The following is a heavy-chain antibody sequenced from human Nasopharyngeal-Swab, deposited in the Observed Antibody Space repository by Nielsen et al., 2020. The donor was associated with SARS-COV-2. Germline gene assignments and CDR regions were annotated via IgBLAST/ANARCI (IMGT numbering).Heavy chain of an antibody. V-gene: IGHV3-48*02. J-gene: IGHJ6*02. Sequence: GESLKISCAASGFTFSSYSMNWVRQALGKGLEWVSYISSSSSTIYYADSVKGRFTISRDNAKNSLYLQMNSLRDEDTAVYYCATDYYGSGSYYNLYYYYGMDVWGQGTTVTVSS. CDR3: ATDYYGSGSYYNLYYYYGMDV. D-gene: IGHD3-10*01. CDR1: GFTFSSYS. CDR2: ISSSSSTI.